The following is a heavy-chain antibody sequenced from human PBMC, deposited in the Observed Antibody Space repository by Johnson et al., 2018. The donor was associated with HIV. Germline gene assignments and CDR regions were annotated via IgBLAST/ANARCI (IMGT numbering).Heavy chain of an antibody. Sequence: VQLVESGGGLIQPGGSLRLSCAASGFTVSSNNMSWVRQAPGKGLEWVSVIYSGGNTYYADSMKGRLTISRDNAKKSLYLQMNSLRAEDTAFYYCARDETQRRYVRTAFDIWGQGTMVTVSS. V-gene: IGHV3-53*01. CDR1: GFTVSSNN. CDR3: ARDETQRRYVRTAFDI. D-gene: IGHD6-25*01. J-gene: IGHJ3*02. CDR2: IYSGGNT.